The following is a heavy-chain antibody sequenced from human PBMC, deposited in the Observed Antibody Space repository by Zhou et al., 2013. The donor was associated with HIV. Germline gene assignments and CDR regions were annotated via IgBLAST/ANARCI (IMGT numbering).Heavy chain of an antibody. CDR2: IIPILGIA. Sequence: QVQLVQSGAEVKKPGSSVKVSCKASGGTFSSYAISWVRQAPGQGLEWMGRIIPILGIANYAQKFQGRVTITADKSTSTAYMELSSLRSEDTAVYYCARDCSSTSCYGYYMDVWGKGTTVTVSS. D-gene: IGHD2-2*01. CDR3: ARDCSSTSCYGYYMDV. CDR1: GGTFSSYA. J-gene: IGHJ6*03. V-gene: IGHV1-69*04.